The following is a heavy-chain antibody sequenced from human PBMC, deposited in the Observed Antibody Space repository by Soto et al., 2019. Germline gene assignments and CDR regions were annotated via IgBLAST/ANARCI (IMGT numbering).Heavy chain of an antibody. CDR2: FDPEDGET. D-gene: IGHD3-22*01. CDR1: GYTLTELS. CDR3: ATRTYYYDSTPGPAFDI. J-gene: IGHJ3*02. Sequence: ASVKVSCKVSGYTLTELSMHWVRPAPGKGLEWMGGFDPEDGETIYAQKFQGRVTMTEDTSTDTAYMELSSLRSEDTAVYYCATRTYYYDSTPGPAFDIWGQGTMVTVSS. V-gene: IGHV1-24*01.